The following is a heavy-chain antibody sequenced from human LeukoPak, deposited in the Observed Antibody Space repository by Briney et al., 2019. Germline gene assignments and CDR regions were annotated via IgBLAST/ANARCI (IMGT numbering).Heavy chain of an antibody. J-gene: IGHJ3*02. Sequence: GASLKISCKGSGYSFTSYWIGWVRQMPGKGLEWMGIIYPGDSDTRYSPSFQGQVTISADKSISTAYLQWSSLKASDTAMYYCARHTYYYDSSGYRLDAFDIWGQGTMVTVSS. CDR2: IYPGDSDT. D-gene: IGHD3-22*01. CDR1: GYSFTSYW. CDR3: ARHTYYYDSSGYRLDAFDI. V-gene: IGHV5-51*01.